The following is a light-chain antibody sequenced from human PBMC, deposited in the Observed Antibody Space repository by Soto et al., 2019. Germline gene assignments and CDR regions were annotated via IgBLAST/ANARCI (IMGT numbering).Light chain of an antibody. V-gene: IGKV3-11*01. Sequence: EILFIPSPATLSLAPGERATLSCRASQSVGSYLAWYQHKPGQAARLLISDASNRATGIPARFSGSGSETDFTLTISSLEPEESAVYYCQQRSNWTSLTFGGGTKVDIK. CDR1: QSVGSY. CDR3: QQRSNWTSLT. J-gene: IGKJ4*01. CDR2: DAS.